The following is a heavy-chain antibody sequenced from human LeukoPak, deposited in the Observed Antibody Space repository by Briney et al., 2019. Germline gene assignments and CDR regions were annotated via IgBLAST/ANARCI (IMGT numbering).Heavy chain of an antibody. CDR3: AVSSGWLGFFDY. D-gene: IGHD6-19*01. J-gene: IGHJ4*02. V-gene: IGHV1-2*04. CDR2: INPNSGGT. Sequence: ASVKVSCKASGYTFTGYYMHWVRQAPGQGLEWMGWINPNSGGTNYAQKLQGWVTMTRDTSISTAYMELSRLRSDDTAVYYCAVSSGWLGFFDYWGQGTLVTVSS. CDR1: GYTFTGYY.